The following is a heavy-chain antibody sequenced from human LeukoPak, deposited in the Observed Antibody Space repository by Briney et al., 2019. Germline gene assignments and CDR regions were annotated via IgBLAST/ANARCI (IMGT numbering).Heavy chain of an antibody. Sequence: PGGSLRLSCAASGFTFKSAWVSWVRQAPGKGLEWVGRIKIEADGATTDYGAAVRGRFTISRDDSKNMTYLQMNSLKTEDTADYYCTPQGLLWGQGTLVTVSS. V-gene: IGHV3-15*01. CDR2: IKIEADGATT. CDR1: GFTFKSAW. CDR3: TPQGLL. J-gene: IGHJ4*02.